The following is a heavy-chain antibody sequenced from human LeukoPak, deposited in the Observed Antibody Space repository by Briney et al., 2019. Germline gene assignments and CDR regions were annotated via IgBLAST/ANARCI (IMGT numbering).Heavy chain of an antibody. J-gene: IGHJ4*02. Sequence: ASVKVPCKASGYTFTNYGITWVRQASGQGIEWMGWISAYTGKTNSAQKLQGRVTMTTDTSTSTGYYCARGDGYCSGGSCMIFDYWGQGTLVTVSS. D-gene: IGHD2-15*01. V-gene: IGHV1-18*01. CDR3: FDY. CDR2: ISAYTGKT. CDR1: GYTFTNYG.